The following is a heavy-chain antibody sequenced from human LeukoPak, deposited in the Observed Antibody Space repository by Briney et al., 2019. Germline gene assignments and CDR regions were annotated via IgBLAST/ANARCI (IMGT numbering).Heavy chain of an antibody. CDR3: AKADTAMDLYYFDY. CDR1: GFTFSSYA. J-gene: IGHJ4*02. Sequence: GGSLRLSCAASGFTFSSYAMSWVRQAPGKGLEWVSAISGSGGSTYYADSVKGRFTISRDNSKDTLYLQMNSLRAVDTAVYYCAKADTAMDLYYFDYWGQGTLVTVSS. V-gene: IGHV3-23*01. CDR2: ISGSGGST. D-gene: IGHD5-18*01.